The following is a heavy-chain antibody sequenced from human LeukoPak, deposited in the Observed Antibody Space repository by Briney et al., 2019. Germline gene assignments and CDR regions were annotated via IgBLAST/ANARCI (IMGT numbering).Heavy chain of an antibody. Sequence: GTSLRLSCAVSGFAFSSLAMHWVRQAPGKGLEWVAFISYDGNNQYYADSVKGRFTISRDNSKNTLYLQINSLRVEDTAVYYCAKAVNIMVRGVPPCDSWGQGTLVTVSS. CDR3: AKAVNIMVRGVPPCDS. CDR2: ISYDGNNQ. J-gene: IGHJ4*02. D-gene: IGHD3-10*01. CDR1: GFAFSSLA. V-gene: IGHV3-30-3*01.